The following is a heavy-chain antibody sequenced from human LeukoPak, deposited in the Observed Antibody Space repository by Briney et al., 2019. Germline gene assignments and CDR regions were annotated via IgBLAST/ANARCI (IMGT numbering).Heavy chain of an antibody. J-gene: IGHJ4*01. D-gene: IGHD3-10*01. CDR2: INSDESSA. V-gene: IGHV3-74*01. CDR3: ARVGLGGSGSSGLDY. CDR1: GFTFSSYW. Sequence: PGGSLRLSCAASGFTFSSYWMHWVRQAPGKGLVWVSRINSDESSATYAGSVKGRFTISRDNVKNTLYLQMNSLRAEDTAVYYCARVGLGGSGSSGLDYCGHGSLVTVSS.